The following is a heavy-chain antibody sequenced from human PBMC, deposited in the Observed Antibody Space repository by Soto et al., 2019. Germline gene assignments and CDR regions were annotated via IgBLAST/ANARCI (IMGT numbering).Heavy chain of an antibody. CDR1: GFTFSNYW. J-gene: IGHJ4*02. D-gene: IGHD6-19*01. V-gene: IGHV3-7*03. CDR2: IKEDGSEK. Sequence: GGSLRLSCAASGFTFSNYWMSWVRQVPGKGLAWVSNIKEDGSEKYYVDSVKGRFTISRDNAKNSVHLQMNSLRDEDTAVYYCVXFSILVSGRGRGAFFDSWGQGTPVTVSS. CDR3: VXFSILVSGRGRGAFFDS.